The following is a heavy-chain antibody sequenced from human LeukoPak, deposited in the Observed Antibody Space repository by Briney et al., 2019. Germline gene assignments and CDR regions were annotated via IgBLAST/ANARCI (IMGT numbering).Heavy chain of an antibody. CDR3: VKENDASDL. CDR2: IGGEGGGT. Sequence: PGGSLRLSCAASGFISDHSAIHWVRQAPGEGREWVGLIGGEGGGTFYTDSVRGLLTAFRDNSKNSLYLQMNSLRTEDSALYYCVKENDASDLCGQGTMVIVSS. J-gene: IGHJ3*01. V-gene: IGHV3-43*02. CDR1: GFISDHSA.